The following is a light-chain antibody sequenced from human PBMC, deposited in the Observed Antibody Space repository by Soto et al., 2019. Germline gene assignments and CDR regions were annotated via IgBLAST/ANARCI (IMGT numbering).Light chain of an antibody. J-gene: IGKJ1*01. Sequence: EIVLTQSPGTLSLSAGERATLSCRASQSVTSSSLAWYQQRPGQAPRLLISGASSRATGIPDRFSGSGSGTDFTLTISGLEPEDFAVYYCLQYGSSPRTFGQGTNV. CDR1: QSVTSSS. CDR2: GAS. CDR3: LQYGSSPRT. V-gene: IGKV3-20*01.